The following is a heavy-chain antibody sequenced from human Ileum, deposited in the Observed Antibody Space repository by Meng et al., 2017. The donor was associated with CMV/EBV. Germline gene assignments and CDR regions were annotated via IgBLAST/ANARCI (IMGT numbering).Heavy chain of an antibody. CDR1: GFTFSTYG. CDR2: IHNDGKNK. CDR3: AKDRYAGLGTRFVDY. D-gene: IGHD3-3*01. V-gene: IGHV3-30*02. Sequence: SGFTFSTYGMHWVRQVPGKGLEWLTFIHNDGKNKYYADSVKGRFTISRDNSKSTLYLQMNSLKPEDTAVYQCAKDRYAGLGTRFVDYWGQGTRVTVSS. J-gene: IGHJ4*02.